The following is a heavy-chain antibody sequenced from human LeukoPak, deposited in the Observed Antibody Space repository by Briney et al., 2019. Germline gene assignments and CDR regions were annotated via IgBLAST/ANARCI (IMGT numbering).Heavy chain of an antibody. V-gene: IGHV4-34*01. D-gene: IGHD3-10*01. Sequence: PSETLSLTCAVYGGSFSGYYWSWIRQPPGKGLEWIGEINHSGSTNYNPSLKSRVTISVDTSKNQFSLKLSSVTAADTAVYYCATGYYGSGATGGYWGQGTLVTVSS. CDR1: GGSFSGYY. J-gene: IGHJ4*02. CDR3: ATGYYGSGATGGY. CDR2: INHSGST.